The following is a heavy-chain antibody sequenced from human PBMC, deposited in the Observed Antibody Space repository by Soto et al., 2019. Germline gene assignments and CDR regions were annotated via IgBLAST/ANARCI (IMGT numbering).Heavy chain of an antibody. CDR3: ARGHRHIVVVTAPRGAFDI. D-gene: IGHD2-21*02. CDR2: MNPNSGNT. J-gene: IGHJ3*02. Sequence: ASVKVSCKASGYTFTSYDINWVRQATGQGLEWMGWMNPNSGNTGYAQKFQGRVTMTRNTSISTAYMELRSLRSEDTAVYYCARGHRHIVVVTAPRGAFDIWGQGTMVTVSS. CDR1: GYTFTSYD. V-gene: IGHV1-8*01.